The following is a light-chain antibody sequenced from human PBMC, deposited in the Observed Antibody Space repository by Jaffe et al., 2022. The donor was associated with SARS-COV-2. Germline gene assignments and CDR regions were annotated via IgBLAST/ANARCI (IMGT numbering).Light chain of an antibody. J-gene: IGLJ2*01. CDR2: VGTGGIVG. Sequence: QPVLTQPPSASASLGASVTLTCTLSSGYSNYKVDWYQQRPGKGPRFVMRVGTGGIVGSKGDGIPDRFSVLGSGLNRYLTIKNIQEEDESDYHCGADHGSGSNFVVTRVFGGGTKLTVL. V-gene: IGLV9-49*01. CDR3: GADHGSGSNFVVTRV. CDR1: SGYSNYK.